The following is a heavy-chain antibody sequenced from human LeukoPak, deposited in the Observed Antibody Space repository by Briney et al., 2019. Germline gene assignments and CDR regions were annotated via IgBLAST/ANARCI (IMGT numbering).Heavy chain of an antibody. CDR2: INPNSGGT. CDR1: GYTFTGYY. CDR3: ARDRVRITMVRVAKNWFDP. Sequence: GASVKVSCKASGYTFTGYYMHWVRQAPGQGLEWMGWINPNSGGTNYAQKFQGRVTMTRDTSISTAYMELSRLRSDDTAVYYCARDRVRITMVRVAKNWFDPWGQGTLVTVSS. D-gene: IGHD3-10*01. V-gene: IGHV1-2*02. J-gene: IGHJ5*02.